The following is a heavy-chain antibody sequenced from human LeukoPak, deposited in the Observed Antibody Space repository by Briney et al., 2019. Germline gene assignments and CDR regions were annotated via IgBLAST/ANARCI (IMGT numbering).Heavy chain of an antibody. Sequence: SETLSLTCNVPSDKISSYYWNWIRQPAGKALEWVGRIFTTGTTNYSPSLKSRVTISIDRSKNQFYLNLSSVAAADTAVYYCARGVTLFGGHYMDVWGKGTTVTVSS. V-gene: IGHV4-4*07. CDR1: SDKISSYY. D-gene: IGHD3-3*01. J-gene: IGHJ6*03. CDR2: IFTTGTT. CDR3: ARGVTLFGGHYMDV.